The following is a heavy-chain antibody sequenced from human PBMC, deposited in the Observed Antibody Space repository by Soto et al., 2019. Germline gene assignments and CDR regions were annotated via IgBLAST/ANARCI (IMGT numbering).Heavy chain of an antibody. CDR3: ARVLSSWTSYYYYYYLDV. CDR1: GYTFTSYA. D-gene: IGHD6-13*01. CDR2: INAGNGNT. V-gene: IGHV1-3*01. Sequence: ASVKVSCKASGYTFTSYAMHWVRQAPGQRLEWMGWINAGNGNTKYSQKFQGRVTITRDTSASTAYMELSSLRSEDTAVYYCARVLSSWTSYYYYYYLDVWGKGTTVTVYS. J-gene: IGHJ6*03.